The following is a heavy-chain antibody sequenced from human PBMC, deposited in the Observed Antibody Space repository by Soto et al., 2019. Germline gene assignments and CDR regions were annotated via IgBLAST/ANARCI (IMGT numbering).Heavy chain of an antibody. V-gene: IGHV3-23*01. CDR2: LSASGATT. CDR3: AKGLIGSQYYYYGMDV. J-gene: IGHJ6*02. Sequence: EVQLLESGGGLVQPGWSLRLSCAASGFTFSTYAMTWVRQAPGKGLKWVSALSASGATTYHADSVKGRFTISRDNSENTLYLQMNSLRAEDTAVYYCAKGLIGSQYYYYGMDVWGQGTTVTVSS. CDR1: GFTFSTYA. D-gene: IGHD1-26*01.